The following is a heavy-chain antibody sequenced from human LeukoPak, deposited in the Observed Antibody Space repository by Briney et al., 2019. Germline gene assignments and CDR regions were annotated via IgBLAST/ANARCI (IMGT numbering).Heavy chain of an antibody. CDR2: INVTGDST. CDR1: GFTFSNYA. J-gene: IGHJ4*02. V-gene: IGHV3-23*01. D-gene: IGHD6-13*01. CDR3: AKPGIATIYYFGN. Sequence: SGGSLRLSCAASGFTFSNYAMSWVRQAPGKGLEWVSSINVTGDSTFYADSVKGRFTISRDNSKNTLYLQMNSLRAEDTAVYYCAKPGIATIYYFGNWAQGTLVTVSS.